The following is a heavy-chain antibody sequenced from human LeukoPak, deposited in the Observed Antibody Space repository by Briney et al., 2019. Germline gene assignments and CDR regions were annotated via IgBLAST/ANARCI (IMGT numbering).Heavy chain of an antibody. CDR1: GFKFNGFA. CDR3: TRPRPYDY. CDR2: VSYDGRRK. V-gene: IGHV3-30*04. Sequence: QTGGSLRLSCVASGFKFNGFAIHWVRQAPGKGLEWVALVSYDGRRKDYADSVRGRFTIDRDNSKNTVYLQLNSLRPDDTAVYYCTRPRPYDYWGQGTLVTVSS. J-gene: IGHJ4*02.